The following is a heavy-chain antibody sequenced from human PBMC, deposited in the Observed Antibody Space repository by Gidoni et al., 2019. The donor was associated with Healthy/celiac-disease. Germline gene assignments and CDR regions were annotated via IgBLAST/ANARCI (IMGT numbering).Heavy chain of an antibody. V-gene: IGHV3-33*01. D-gene: IGHD3-22*01. Sequence: QVQLVESGGGVVRPGGALRLSCAASGFTFRRYGMHWVRRAPGKGLEWVAVIWYDGSNKYYADSVKGRFTISRDNSKNTLYLQMNSLRAEDTAVYYCARGDYYDSSGYYYVAYYYYGMDVWGQGTTVTVSS. CDR3: ARGDYYDSSGYYYVAYYYYGMDV. CDR1: GFTFRRYG. J-gene: IGHJ6*02. CDR2: IWYDGSNK.